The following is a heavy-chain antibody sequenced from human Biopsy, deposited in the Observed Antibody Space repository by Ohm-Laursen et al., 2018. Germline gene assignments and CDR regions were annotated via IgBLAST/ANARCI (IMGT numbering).Heavy chain of an antibody. CDR3: GNEVHGRDY. D-gene: IGHD2-15*01. V-gene: IGHV4-34*08. CDR1: GKTFSDYY. Sequence: GTLSLTWGVYGKTFSDYYWSWIRQPPGKGLEWIGQINQSGRTNYNPSLKSRVNISADKSNNQFSLKLTSVTSADTAVYFCGNEVHGRDYWGLGALVTVSS. J-gene: IGHJ4*02. CDR2: INQSGRT.